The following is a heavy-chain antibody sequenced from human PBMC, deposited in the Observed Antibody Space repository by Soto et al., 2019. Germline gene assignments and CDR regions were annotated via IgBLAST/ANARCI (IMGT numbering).Heavy chain of an antibody. CDR3: ARDGYYDSSGYTTAYYYYGMDV. CDR1: GYTFTSYG. CDR2: ISAYNGNT. J-gene: IGHJ6*02. V-gene: IGHV1-18*04. Sequence: GASVKVSCKASGYTFTSYGISWVRQAPGQGLEWMGWISAYNGNTNYAQKLQGRVTMTTDTSTSTAYMELRSLRSDDTAVYYCARDGYYDSSGYTTAYYYYGMDVWGQGTTVTVSS. D-gene: IGHD3-22*01.